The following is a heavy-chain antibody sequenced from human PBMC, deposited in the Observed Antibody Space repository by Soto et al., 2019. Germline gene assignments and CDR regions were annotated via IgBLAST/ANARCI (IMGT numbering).Heavy chain of an antibody. Sequence: SEPQSLTCPVSDDYIKNYFWSCFRHPPGKGLYLIGHFYHSGTTNYSPARKSRVTISIDQSKNQFSLRLNSVTAADTAVYFCARDPGYCTNGVCPIFDFWGQGIPVTVSS. D-gene: IGHD2-8*01. CDR3: ARDPGYCTNGVCPIFDF. V-gene: IGHV4-59*01. J-gene: IGHJ4*02. CDR1: DDYIKNYF. CDR2: FYHSGTT.